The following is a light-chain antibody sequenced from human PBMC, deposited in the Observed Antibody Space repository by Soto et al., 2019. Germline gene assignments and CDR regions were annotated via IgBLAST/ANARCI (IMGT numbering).Light chain of an antibody. CDR3: QQYNNWPLN. Sequence: EIVMTQSPATLPVSPGERATLSCRASQSVSSNLAWYQQKPGQAPRLLIYGASTRATGIPARFSGSGSGTEFTLTISSLQSEDFAVYYCQQYNNWPLNFGGGTKVEIK. CDR1: QSVSSN. J-gene: IGKJ4*01. CDR2: GAS. V-gene: IGKV3-15*01.